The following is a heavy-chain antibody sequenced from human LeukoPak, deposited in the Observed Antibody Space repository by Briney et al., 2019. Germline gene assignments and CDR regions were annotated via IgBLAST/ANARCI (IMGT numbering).Heavy chain of an antibody. Sequence: GASVKVSCKASGGTFSSYAISWVRQAPGQGLEWMGRIIPILGIANYAQKFQGRVTITADKSTSTAYMELSSLRSEDTAVYYCARDLYSYGYGYYFDYWGQGTLVTVSS. D-gene: IGHD5-18*01. CDR2: IIPILGIA. V-gene: IGHV1-69*04. CDR1: GGTFSSYA. CDR3: ARDLYSYGYGYYFDY. J-gene: IGHJ4*02.